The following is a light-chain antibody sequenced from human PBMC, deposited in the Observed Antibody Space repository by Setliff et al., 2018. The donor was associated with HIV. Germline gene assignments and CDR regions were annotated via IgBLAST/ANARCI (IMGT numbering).Light chain of an antibody. CDR2: NAS. J-gene: IGLJ3*02. V-gene: IGLV2-23*01. CDR1: RSDIGNYES. Sequence: QSALTQPASVSGSPGQSITISCAGSRSDIGNYESVSWYQQHPGEVPKLIIYNASKRPAGVSDRFSGSKSGNTASLTISGLQREDEDDYYCCSFAGSDSWMFAGGTKVTVL. CDR3: CSFAGSDSWM.